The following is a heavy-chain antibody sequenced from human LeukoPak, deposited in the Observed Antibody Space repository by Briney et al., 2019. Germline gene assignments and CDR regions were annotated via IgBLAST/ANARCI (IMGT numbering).Heavy chain of an antibody. D-gene: IGHD3-9*01. CDR3: ARGVSPYDILTGYYDEGRYFDY. J-gene: IGHJ4*02. CDR2: IFYTGST. V-gene: IGHV4-59*01. Sequence: SETLSLTCTVSGVSISGNYWSWIRQPPGKGLEWIGYIFYTGSTNYNPSLQSRVTILVDTSKNQFSLKLSSVSAADTAVYYCARGVSPYDILTGYYDEGRYFDYWGQGTLVTVSS. CDR1: GVSISGNY.